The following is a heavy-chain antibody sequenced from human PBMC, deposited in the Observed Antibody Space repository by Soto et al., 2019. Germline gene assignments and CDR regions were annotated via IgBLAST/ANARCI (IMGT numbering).Heavy chain of an antibody. CDR2: IYYSGST. V-gene: IGHV4-39*01. CDR3: ASPKIAFYYWFDP. D-gene: IGHD3-3*02. CDR1: GGSISSSSYY. J-gene: IGHJ5*02. Sequence: QLQLQESGPGLVKPSETLSLTCTVSGGSISSSSYYLGWIRQPPGKGLEWIGSIYYSGSTYYNTSLKSRVSISVDTTKNLFSLKPRSVTAADTAVYYGASPKIAFYYWFDPWDQGTLVTFSS.